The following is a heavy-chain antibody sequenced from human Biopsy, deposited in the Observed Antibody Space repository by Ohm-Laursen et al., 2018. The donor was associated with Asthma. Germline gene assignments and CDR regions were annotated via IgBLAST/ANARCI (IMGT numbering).Heavy chain of an antibody. V-gene: IGHV4-59*01. CDR2: VHSSGST. D-gene: IGHD6-13*01. CDR3: ARATSTWSQSGPHFFDH. J-gene: IGHJ5*02. Sequence: GTLSLTCTVSGGSISSDYWSWIRQAPGKGLEWIGYVHSSGSTRFNPSLKSRVTVSVDTSVDQVSLKLSSVSAADTAIYYCARATSTWSQSGPHFFDHWGPGTLVTVSS. CDR1: GGSISSDY.